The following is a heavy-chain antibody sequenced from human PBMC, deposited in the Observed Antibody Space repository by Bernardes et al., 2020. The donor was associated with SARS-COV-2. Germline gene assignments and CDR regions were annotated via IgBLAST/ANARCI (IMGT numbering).Heavy chain of an antibody. D-gene: IGHD3-3*01. J-gene: IGHJ5*02. CDR1: GYSFTSYW. Sequence: GASLKISCKGSGYSFTSYWISWVRPIPGKGLEWMGRIDPSDSYTNYSPSFQGHVTISADKSISTAYLQWSSLKASDTAMYYCARHGGDGITIFGVVIIGWFDPWGQGTLVTVSS. V-gene: IGHV5-10-1*01. CDR3: ARHGGDGITIFGVVIIGWFDP. CDR2: IDPSDSYT.